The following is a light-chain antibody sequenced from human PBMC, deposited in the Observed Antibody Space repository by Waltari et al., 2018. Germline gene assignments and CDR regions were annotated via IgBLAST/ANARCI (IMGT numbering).Light chain of an antibody. CDR2: KAS. V-gene: IGKV1-5*03. J-gene: IGKJ1*01. CDR1: QSISTW. CDR3: QQYNSYSWT. Sequence: DIQMTQSPSTLSASVGDRVTLTCRASQSISTWLAWYQQKPGKAPKLLIYKASSLEGGVPSRFSGSGSGTEFTLTISSLQPDDFATYYCQQYNSYSWTFGQGTKVEIK.